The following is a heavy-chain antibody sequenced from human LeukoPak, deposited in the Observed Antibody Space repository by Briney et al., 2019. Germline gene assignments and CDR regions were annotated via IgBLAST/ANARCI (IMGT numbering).Heavy chain of an antibody. D-gene: IGHD3-10*01. V-gene: IGHV5-51*01. CDR3: ARRGRGGSGFEDAFDI. J-gene: IGHJ3*02. CDR1: GYTFTSYW. CDR2: IYPGDSDT. Sequence: GESLKISCKGSGYTFTSYWIGWVRQMPGKGLEWMGIIYPGDSDTTYSPSFQGQVTISADKSISTAYVQWSSLKASDSAIYYCARRGRGGSGFEDAFDIWGQGTMATVSS.